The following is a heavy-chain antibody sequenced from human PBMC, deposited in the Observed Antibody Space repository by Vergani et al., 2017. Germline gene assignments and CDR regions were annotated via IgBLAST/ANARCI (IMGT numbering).Heavy chain of an antibody. Sequence: VQLVESGGGVVQPGESLRLSCVASGFTFTAHGLNWVRQAPGKGLEWVGRIKSKTDGGTTDYAAPVKGRFTISRDDSKNTLYLQMNSLKTEDTAVYYCTTERRYSSSAGYWGQGTLVTVSS. CDR1: GFTFTAHG. CDR2: IKSKTDGGTT. CDR3: TTERRYSSSAGY. J-gene: IGHJ4*02. V-gene: IGHV3-15*01. D-gene: IGHD6-6*01.